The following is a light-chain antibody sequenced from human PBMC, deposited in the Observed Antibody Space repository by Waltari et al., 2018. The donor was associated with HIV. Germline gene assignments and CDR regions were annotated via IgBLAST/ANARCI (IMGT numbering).Light chain of an antibody. Sequence: QSVLTQPPSASGTPGQRVTISCSGSNSNIGSSTVNWYQQFSGTAPKLLIYNNNQWPAGVPDRFSGSKSGTSASLAISGLQSEDEADYYCAAWDDSVRGRVVFGGGTKLTVL. V-gene: IGLV1-44*01. CDR1: NSNIGSST. J-gene: IGLJ2*01. CDR3: AAWDDSVRGRVV. CDR2: NNN.